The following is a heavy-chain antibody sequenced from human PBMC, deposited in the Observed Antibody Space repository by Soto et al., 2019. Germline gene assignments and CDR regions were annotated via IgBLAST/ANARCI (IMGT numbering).Heavy chain of an antibody. V-gene: IGHV4-59*01. D-gene: IGHD6-19*01. CDR2: IYYSGST. J-gene: IGHJ5*02. Sequence: SETLSLTCTVSGGSISSYYWSWIRQPPGKGLEWIGYIYYSGSTNYNPSLKSRVTISVDTSKNQFSLKLSSVTAADTAVYYCARDSASGWYPNWFDPWGQGTLVTVPS. CDR1: GGSISSYY. CDR3: ARDSASGWYPNWFDP.